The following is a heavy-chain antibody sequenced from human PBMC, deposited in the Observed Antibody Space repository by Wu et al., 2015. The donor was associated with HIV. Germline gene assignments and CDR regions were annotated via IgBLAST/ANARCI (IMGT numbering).Heavy chain of an antibody. Sequence: QVQLVQSGAEVKKPGASVKVSCKASGYTFTGYYMHWVRQAPGQGLEWMGWINPNSGGTNYAQKFQGRVTMTRDTSISTAYMELSRLRSDDTAVYYCARDRVAAAGTAGYYGMDVWGQGTTGHRSP. V-gene: IGHV1-2*02. J-gene: IGHJ6*02. CDR3: ARDRVAAAGTAGYYGMDV. CDR2: INPNSGGT. D-gene: IGHD6-13*01. CDR1: GYTFTGYY.